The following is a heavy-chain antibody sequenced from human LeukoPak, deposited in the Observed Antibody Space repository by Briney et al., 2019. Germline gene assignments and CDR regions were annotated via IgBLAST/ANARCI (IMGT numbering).Heavy chain of an antibody. V-gene: IGHV3-9*01. Sequence: GGSLRLSCAASGFTFDDYAMHWVRQAPGKGMEWVSGISWNSGSIGYADSVKGRFTISRDNAKNTLYLQMNSLRAEDTAVYYCAKTYDSSGYLTRVDAFDIWGQGTMVTVSS. CDR2: ISWNSGSI. CDR3: AKTYDSSGYLTRVDAFDI. CDR1: GFTFDDYA. D-gene: IGHD3-22*01. J-gene: IGHJ3*02.